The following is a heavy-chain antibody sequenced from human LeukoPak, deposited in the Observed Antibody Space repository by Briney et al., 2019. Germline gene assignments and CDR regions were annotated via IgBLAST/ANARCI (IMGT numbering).Heavy chain of an antibody. J-gene: IGHJ4*02. D-gene: IGHD3-22*01. V-gene: IGHV3-72*01. CDR1: GFTFSDHY. CDR3: ARDSSGQGDY. CDR2: SKNKASNYIT. Sequence: GRSLRLSCAASGFTFSDHYIDWVRQAPGKGLEWVGRSKNKASNYITQYAAFVQGRFTISRDNSKNSLYLQINSLKTEDTAVYYCARDSSGQGDYWGQGTLVTVSS.